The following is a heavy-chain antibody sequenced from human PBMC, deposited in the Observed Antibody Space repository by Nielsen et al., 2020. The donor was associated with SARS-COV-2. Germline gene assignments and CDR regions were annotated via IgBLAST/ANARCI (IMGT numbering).Heavy chain of an antibody. Sequence: SETLSLTCGVSGGAFSGYRWTWVRQPPGKGLEWIGEVNDSGSTNYKASLSSRVTISGDASKRQVSLKLSSVTAADTALYFCARGNYDFLSGSDISLYGLDVWGQGTTVTVSS. D-gene: IGHD3-3*01. V-gene: IGHV4-34*01. CDR1: GGAFSGYR. CDR3: ARGNYDFLSGSDISLYGLDV. CDR2: VNDSGST. J-gene: IGHJ6*02.